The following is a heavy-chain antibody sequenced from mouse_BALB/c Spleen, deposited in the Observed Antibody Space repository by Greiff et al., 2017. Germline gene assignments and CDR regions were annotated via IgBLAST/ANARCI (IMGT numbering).Heavy chain of an antibody. V-gene: IGHV5-6*01. CDR1: GFTFSSYG. Sequence: EVQVVESGGDLVKPGGSLKLSCAASGFTFSSYGMSWVRQTPDKRLEWVATISSGGSYTYYPDSVKGRFTISRDNAKNTLYLQMSSLKSEDTAMYYCARQVGSRYDYDGYFDVWGAGTTVTVSS. CDR2: ISSGGSYT. CDR3: ARQVGSRYDYDGYFDV. D-gene: IGHD2-4*01. J-gene: IGHJ1*01.